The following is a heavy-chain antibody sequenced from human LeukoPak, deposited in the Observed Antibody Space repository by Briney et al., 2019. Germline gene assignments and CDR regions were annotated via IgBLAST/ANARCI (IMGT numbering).Heavy chain of an antibody. CDR2: IYNSGST. CDR3: ARLDYYGSGTYPPSPK. V-gene: IGHV4-39*02. J-gene: IGHJ4*02. Sequence: PSETLSLTCTVSGGSFSSGSYYWGWIRQPPGKGLEWIGSIYNSGSTYYNPSLKSRVTISVDTSKNHFSLKLTSVTAADTAVYYCARLDYYGSGTYPPSPKWGQGTLVTVSS. D-gene: IGHD3-10*01. CDR1: GGSFSSGSYY.